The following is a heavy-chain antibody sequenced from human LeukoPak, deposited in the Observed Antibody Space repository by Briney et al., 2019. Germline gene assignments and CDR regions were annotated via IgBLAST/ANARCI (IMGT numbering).Heavy chain of an antibody. CDR3: ARTAGPHYDFWRGYQWFDP. D-gene: IGHD3-3*01. J-gene: IGHJ5*02. V-gene: IGHV1-69*04. Sequence: GASVKVSCKASGGTFSSYAISWVRQAPGQGREWMGRIIPILGIANYAQKFQGRVTITADKSTSTAYMELSSLRSEDTAVYYCARTAGPHYDFWRGYQWFDPWGQGTLVTVSS. CDR2: IIPILGIA. CDR1: GGTFSSYA.